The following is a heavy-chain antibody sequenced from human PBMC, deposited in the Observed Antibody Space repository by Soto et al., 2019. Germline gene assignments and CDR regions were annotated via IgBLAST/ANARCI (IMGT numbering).Heavy chain of an antibody. CDR3: ARGRRGYCSGGSCYRGTNSWFDP. Sequence: QVQLQQWGAGLLKPSETLSLTCAVYGGSFSGYYWSWIRQPPGKGLEWIGEINHSGSTNYNPSPKTRVTISVDTSKNQFSLKLSSVTAADTAVYYCARGRRGYCSGGSCYRGTNSWFDPWGQGTLVTVSS. CDR1: GGSFSGYY. D-gene: IGHD2-15*01. V-gene: IGHV4-34*01. J-gene: IGHJ5*02. CDR2: INHSGST.